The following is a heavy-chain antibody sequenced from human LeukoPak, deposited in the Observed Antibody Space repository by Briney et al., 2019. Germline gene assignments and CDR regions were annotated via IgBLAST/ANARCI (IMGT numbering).Heavy chain of an antibody. CDR3: VRRGPNNSGLDY. V-gene: IGHV3-21*01. CDR2: ITSTSTYI. Sequence: GGSLRLSCAASGFTFSSYTFFWVRQAPGKGLEWVASITSTSTYIYYADSVQGRFAVSRDNAKNSLYLQMNSLRAEDTAVFYCVRRGPNNSGLDYWGKGTLVTVSS. D-gene: IGHD5-12*01. J-gene: IGHJ4*02. CDR1: GFTFSSYT.